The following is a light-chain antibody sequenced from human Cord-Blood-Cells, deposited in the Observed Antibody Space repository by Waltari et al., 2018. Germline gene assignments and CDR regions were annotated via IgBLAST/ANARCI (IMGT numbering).Light chain of an antibody. Sequence: QSALTQPASVFGSPGQSITIPCTGTSSDVGSYNLVSWYQQHPGKAPNLMIYEGSKRPSGVSNRFSGSKSGNTASLTISGLQAEDEADYYCCSYAGSVVFGGGTKLTVL. J-gene: IGLJ2*01. CDR3: CSYAGSVV. V-gene: IGLV2-23*01. CDR1: SSDVGSYNL. CDR2: EGS.